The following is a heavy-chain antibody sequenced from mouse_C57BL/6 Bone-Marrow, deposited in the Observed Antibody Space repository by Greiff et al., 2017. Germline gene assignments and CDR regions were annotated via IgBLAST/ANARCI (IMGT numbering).Heavy chain of an antibody. CDR3: AREAGKAMDY. J-gene: IGHJ4*01. V-gene: IGHV5-4*01. CDR2: ISDGGSYT. CDR1: GFTFSSYA. Sequence: EVKLMESGGGLVKPGGSLKLSCAVSGFTFSSYAMSWVRQTPEKRLEWVATISDGGSYTYYPDNVKGRFTISRDNAKNNLYLQMSHLKSEDTAMYYCAREAGKAMDYWGQGTSVTVSS. D-gene: IGHD4-1*01.